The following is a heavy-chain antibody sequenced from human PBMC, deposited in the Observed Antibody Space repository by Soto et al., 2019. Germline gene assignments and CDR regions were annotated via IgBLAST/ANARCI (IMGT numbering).Heavy chain of an antibody. V-gene: IGHV4-30-2*01. CDR2: IYHSGST. CDR1: GGSISSGGYS. CDR3: ARARNGVDY. Sequence: PSETLSLTCAVSGGSISSGGYSWSWIRQPPGKGLEWIGYIYHSGSTYYNPSLKSRVTISVDGSKNQFSLKLSSVTAADTAVYYCARARNGVDYWGQGTLVTVSS. J-gene: IGHJ4*02. D-gene: IGHD3-10*01.